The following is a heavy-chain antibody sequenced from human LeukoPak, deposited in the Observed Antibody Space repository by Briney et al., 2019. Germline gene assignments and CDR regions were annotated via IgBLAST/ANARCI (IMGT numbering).Heavy chain of an antibody. V-gene: IGHV3-33*01. CDR3: ASSSVIVTGYYTDAFDS. Sequence: GGSLRLSCAASGFTFSSYGMHWVRQAPGKGLEWVAVIWGDGSNKYYADSVKGRFTISRDNSKNTLYLQMNSLRAEDTAVYYCASSSVIVTGYYTDAFDSCVQGTMDTVCS. D-gene: IGHD3-9*01. J-gene: IGHJ3*02. CDR1: GFTFSSYG. CDR2: IWGDGSNK.